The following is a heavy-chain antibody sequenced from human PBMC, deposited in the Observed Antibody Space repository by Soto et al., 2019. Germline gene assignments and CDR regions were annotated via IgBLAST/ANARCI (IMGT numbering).Heavy chain of an antibody. J-gene: IGHJ4*02. Sequence: EVQLVESGGGLVQPGGSLRLSCAASGFTVSSFYMTWVRQAPGKGLEWVSVISSGGSAYYADSVKGRFTISRDNSKNTLNLEMNGLRAEDTAWYNCAIDRLGGAYDFCHGGQGTLVTVSS. V-gene: IGHV3-66*01. CDR3: AIDRLGGAYDFCH. CDR1: GFTVSSFY. D-gene: IGHD3-3*01. CDR2: ISSGGSA.